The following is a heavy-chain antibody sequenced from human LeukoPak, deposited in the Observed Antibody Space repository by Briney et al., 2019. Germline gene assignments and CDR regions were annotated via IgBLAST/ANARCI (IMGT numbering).Heavy chain of an antibody. CDR1: GFTFSTYW. V-gene: IGHV3-74*01. J-gene: IGHJ3*02. Sequence: PGGSLGLSCAASGFTFSTYWMHWVRQAPGKGLVWVSRINSDGSSTRYADSVKGRFTISRDNAKNTLYLQMNSLRAEDTAVYYCARDLRTTGAFDIWGQGTMVTVSS. CDR2: INSDGSST. D-gene: IGHD4-17*01. CDR3: ARDLRTTGAFDI.